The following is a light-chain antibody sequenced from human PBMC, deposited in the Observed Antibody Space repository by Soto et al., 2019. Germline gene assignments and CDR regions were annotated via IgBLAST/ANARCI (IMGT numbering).Light chain of an antibody. CDR3: LQHGSYPRT. CDR1: QGISSW. CDR2: AAS. Sequence: DIQMTQSPSSVSASVGDRVTITCRASQGISSWLAWYQQKPGKAPKLLIYAASTLQSGVPLRFSGSGSGTEFTLTISSLKPEDIATYYCLQHGSYPRTFGQGTKVDSK. J-gene: IGKJ1*01. V-gene: IGKV1-12*01.